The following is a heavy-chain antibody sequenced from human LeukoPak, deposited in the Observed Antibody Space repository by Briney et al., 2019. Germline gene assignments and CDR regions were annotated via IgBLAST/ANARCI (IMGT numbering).Heavy chain of an antibody. Sequence: SETLTLTCAVYGGSFSGYYWSWIRQPPGKGLEWIGESNHSGSTNYNPSLKSRVTISVDTSKNQFSLKLSSVTAADTTVYYCARGAYYYDSSGCRYFDYWGQGTLVTVSS. D-gene: IGHD3-22*01. CDR2: SNHSGST. J-gene: IGHJ4*02. V-gene: IGHV4-34*01. CDR1: GGSFSGYY. CDR3: ARGAYYYDSSGCRYFDY.